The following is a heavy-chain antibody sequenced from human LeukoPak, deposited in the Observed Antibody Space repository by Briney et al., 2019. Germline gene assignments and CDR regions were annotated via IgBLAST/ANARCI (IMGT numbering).Heavy chain of an antibody. CDR1: GGSISSGDYY. CDR2: IYYSGST. D-gene: IGHD3-22*01. CDR3: ARGSTYYYDSSGLDH. V-gene: IGHV4-30-4*01. J-gene: IGHJ4*02. Sequence: SETLSLTCTVSGGSISSGDYYWSWIRQPPGKGLEWIGYIYYSGSTYYNPSLKSRVTISVDTSKNQFSLKLSSMTAADTAVYYCARGSTYYYDSSGLDHWGQGTLVTVSS.